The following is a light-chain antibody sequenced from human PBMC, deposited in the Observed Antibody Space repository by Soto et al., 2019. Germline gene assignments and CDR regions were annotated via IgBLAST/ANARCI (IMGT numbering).Light chain of an antibody. Sequence: QSVLTQPASVSGSPGQSITISCTGTSSDVGGYNYVSWYQQHPGKAPKLMIYDVSNRPSGVSNRFSGSKSGNTASLTISGLQAEDEADYYCSSYTSSSTPVFGGGTKVTVL. CDR2: DVS. CDR1: SSDVGGYNY. J-gene: IGLJ2*01. V-gene: IGLV2-14*01. CDR3: SSYTSSSTPV.